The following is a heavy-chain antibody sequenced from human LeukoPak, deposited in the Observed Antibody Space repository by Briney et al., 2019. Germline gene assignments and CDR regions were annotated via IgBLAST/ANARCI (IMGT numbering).Heavy chain of an antibody. CDR2: ISSSSSYI. V-gene: IGHV3-21*01. CDR1: GFTFSSYS. CDR3: ARGSGSYFVSSEEDFDY. D-gene: IGHD3-10*01. Sequence: YPGGSLRLSCAASGFTFSSYSMNWVRQAPGKGLEGVSSISSSSSYIYYADSVKGRFTISRDIAKNSLYLQMNSLRAEDTAVYYCARGSGSYFVSSEEDFDYWGQGTLVTVSA. J-gene: IGHJ4*02.